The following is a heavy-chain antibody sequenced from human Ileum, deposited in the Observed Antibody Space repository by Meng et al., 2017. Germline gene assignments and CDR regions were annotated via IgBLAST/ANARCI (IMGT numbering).Heavy chain of an antibody. V-gene: IGHV3-30*01. CDR3: ARDGKVGGRKYYFDY. CDR2: LSYDGTLK. J-gene: IGHJ4*02. CDR1: GFSFNNYA. D-gene: IGHD1-26*01. Sequence: GESLKISCAASGFSFNNYAMHWVRLAPDGGLEWVAVLSYDGTLKYYADSVKGRFTISRDNSENTLYLQMNSLRPDDTAVYYCARDGKVGGRKYYFDYWGRGTLVTVSS.